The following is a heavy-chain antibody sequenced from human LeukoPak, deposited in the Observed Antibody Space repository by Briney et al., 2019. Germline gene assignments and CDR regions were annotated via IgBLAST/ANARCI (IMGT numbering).Heavy chain of an antibody. V-gene: IGHV3-23*01. CDR2: ISGSGGST. D-gene: IGHD2-2*01. CDR3: AKDQVKYQLSTFDY. CDR1: GFTFSSYG. J-gene: IGHJ4*02. Sequence: GGSLRLSCAASGFTFSSYGMSWVRQAPGKGLEWVSAISGSGGSTYYADSVKGRFTISRDNSKNTLYLQMNSLRAEDTAVYYCAKDQVKYQLSTFDYWGQGTLVTVSS.